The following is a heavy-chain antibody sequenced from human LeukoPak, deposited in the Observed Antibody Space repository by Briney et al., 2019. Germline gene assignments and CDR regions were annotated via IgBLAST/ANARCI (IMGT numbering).Heavy chain of an antibody. Sequence: PSETLSLTCTVSGDSISSYYWSWIRQPPGKGLEWIGYIYDSGSTNYNPSLKSRVTISVDTSKNQFSLKLSSVTAADTAVYYCARGPGGHSYGYYFDYWGQGTLVTASS. CDR3: ARGPGGHSYGYYFDY. D-gene: IGHD5-18*01. CDR1: GDSISSYY. CDR2: IYDSGST. J-gene: IGHJ4*02. V-gene: IGHV4-59*01.